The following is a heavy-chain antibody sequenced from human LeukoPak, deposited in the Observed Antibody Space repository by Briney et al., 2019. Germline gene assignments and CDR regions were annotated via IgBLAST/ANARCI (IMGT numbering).Heavy chain of an antibody. D-gene: IGHD3-3*01. J-gene: IGHJ5*02. Sequence: GSSVKVSCKASGGTFSSYAISWVRQAPGQGLEWMGGIIPIFGTANYAQKFQGRVTITTDESTRTAYMELSSLRSEDTAVYYCARENYDFWSGYSFFDPWGQGTLVTVSS. V-gene: IGHV1-69*05. CDR3: ARENYDFWSGYSFFDP. CDR2: IIPIFGTA. CDR1: GGTFSSYA.